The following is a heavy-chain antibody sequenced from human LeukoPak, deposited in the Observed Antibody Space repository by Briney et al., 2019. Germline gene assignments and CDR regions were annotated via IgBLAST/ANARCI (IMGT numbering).Heavy chain of an antibody. Sequence: PSETLSLTCTVSGGSISSYYWSWIRQSPGKGLEWIGYIFYSGSTNYSPSLKSRVTISVDTSKDQFSLKLSSVTAADTAVYYCVRGGSGPYPRLDYWGQGSLVTVSS. CDR1: GGSISSYY. J-gene: IGHJ4*02. CDR2: IFYSGST. V-gene: IGHV4-59*01. CDR3: VRGGSGPYPRLDY. D-gene: IGHD6-19*01.